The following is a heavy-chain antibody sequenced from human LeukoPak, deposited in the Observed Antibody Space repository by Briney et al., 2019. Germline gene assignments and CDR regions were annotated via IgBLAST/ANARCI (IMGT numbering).Heavy chain of an antibody. CDR1: GYTFTSYA. Sequence: GASVKVSCKASGYTFTSYAMHWVRQAPGQRLEWMGWINAGNGNTKNSQKFQGRVTITRDTSASTAYMELSSLRSEDTAVYYCARSLVPVVIATGAFDIWGQGTMVTVSS. D-gene: IGHD2-21*01. CDR3: ARSLVPVVIATGAFDI. CDR2: INAGNGNT. V-gene: IGHV1-3*01. J-gene: IGHJ3*02.